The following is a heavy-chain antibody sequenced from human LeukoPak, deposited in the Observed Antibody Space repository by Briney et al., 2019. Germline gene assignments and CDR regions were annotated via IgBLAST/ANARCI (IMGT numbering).Heavy chain of an antibody. D-gene: IGHD5-12*01. CDR3: AKSGYSGYPPYFYYYGMDV. V-gene: IGHV3-23*01. CDR1: GFIFSSYW. Sequence: GGSLRLSCAASGFIFSSYWMSWVRQAPGKGLEWVSAISGSGGGTYYADSVKGRFTISRDNSKNTLYLHMNSLRAEDTAVYYCAKSGYSGYPPYFYYYGMDVWGQGTTVTVSS. CDR2: ISGSGGGT. J-gene: IGHJ6*02.